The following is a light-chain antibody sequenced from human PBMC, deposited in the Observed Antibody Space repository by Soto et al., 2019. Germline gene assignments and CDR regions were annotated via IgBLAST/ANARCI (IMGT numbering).Light chain of an antibody. V-gene: IGKV1D-16*01. CDR1: QGISSW. CDR3: QNVGSAPTK. J-gene: IGKJ5*01. CDR2: DAS. Sequence: DLQMTPSPSSLSASVSYIVTITFRASQGISSWLAWYQQKPEKAPKPLIYDASSLQSGVPSRFSGSGSGTDFTLTISRLEPEEFAIYYCQNVGSAPTKFGQGTRLAIK.